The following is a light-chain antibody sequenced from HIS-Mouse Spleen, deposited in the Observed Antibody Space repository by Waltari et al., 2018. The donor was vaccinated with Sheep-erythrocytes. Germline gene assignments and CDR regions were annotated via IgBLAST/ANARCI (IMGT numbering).Light chain of an antibody. J-gene: IGLJ3*02. CDR2: EGS. Sequence: QSALTQPASVSGSPGQSITISCTGTSSDVGSYNLVSWYQQHPGKAPKLMIYEGSKRPLGVDNRFSGSKSGNTASLTISGLQAEDEADYYCCSYAGSSTPWVFGGGTKLTVL. CDR3: CSYAGSSTPWV. V-gene: IGLV2-23*01. CDR1: SSDVGSYNL.